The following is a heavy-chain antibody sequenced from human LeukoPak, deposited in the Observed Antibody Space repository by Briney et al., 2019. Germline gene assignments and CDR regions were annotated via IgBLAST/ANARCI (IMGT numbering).Heavy chain of an antibody. J-gene: IGHJ4*02. Sequence: ASVKVSCKASGYTFTSYGISWVRQAPGQGLEWMGWISAYNGNTNYAQKLQGRVTMTTDTSTSTAYMELRSLRSDDTAVYYCARSDYYDSSGYSDYWGQGALVTVSS. CDR2: ISAYNGNT. V-gene: IGHV1-18*01. D-gene: IGHD3-22*01. CDR1: GYTFTSYG. CDR3: ARSDYYDSSGYSDY.